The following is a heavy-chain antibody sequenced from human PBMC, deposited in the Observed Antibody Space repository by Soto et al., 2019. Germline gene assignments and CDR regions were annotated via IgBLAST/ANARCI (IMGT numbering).Heavy chain of an antibody. V-gene: IGHV4-30-4*01. CDR2: IYYSGST. CDR3: ARVGTHYYYGSGSYYTGGWFDP. D-gene: IGHD3-10*01. Sequence: SETLSLTCTVSGGSISSGDYYWSWIRQPPWKGLEWIGYIYYSGSTYYNPSLKSRVTISVDTSKNQFSLKLSSVTAVDTAVYYCARVGTHYYYGSGSYYTGGWFDPWGQGXLVTVYS. CDR1: GGSISSGDYY. J-gene: IGHJ5*02.